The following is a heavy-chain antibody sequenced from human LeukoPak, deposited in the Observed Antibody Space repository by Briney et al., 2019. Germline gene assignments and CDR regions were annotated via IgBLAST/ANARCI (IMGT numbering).Heavy chain of an antibody. CDR2: FDPEDGET. CDR3: VTEQWSSGYWIDY. Sequence: ASVKVSCKVSGYTLTELSIHWVRQAPGKGLEWMGGFDPEDGETIYPQKFLGRVTMIEDTSTDTAYMDLSSLRSEDTAVYYCVTEQWSSGYWIDYWGQGTLVTVSS. V-gene: IGHV1-24*01. CDR1: GYTLTELS. J-gene: IGHJ4*02. D-gene: IGHD5-12*01.